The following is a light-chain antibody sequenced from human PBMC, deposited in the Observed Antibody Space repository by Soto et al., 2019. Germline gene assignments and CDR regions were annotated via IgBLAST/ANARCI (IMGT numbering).Light chain of an antibody. V-gene: IGKV3-15*01. CDR2: GAS. Sequence: EIVLTQSPGTLSLSPGERATLSCRASQSVSSSYLAWYQQKPGQAPRLLIYGASTRAPGFPARFSGSGSGTDFTLTISSLQSEDFAVYYCQQYNNWPWTFGQGTKV. J-gene: IGKJ1*01. CDR3: QQYNNWPWT. CDR1: QSVSSSY.